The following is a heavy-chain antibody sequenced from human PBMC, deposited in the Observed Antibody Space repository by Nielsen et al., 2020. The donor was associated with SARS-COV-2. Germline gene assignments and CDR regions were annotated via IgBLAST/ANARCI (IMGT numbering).Heavy chain of an antibody. V-gene: IGHV1-18*01. J-gene: IGHJ4*02. D-gene: IGHD6-19*01. CDR2: ISGFNGNT. Sequence: ASVKVSCKAFGYTFSNFGLSWVRQAPGRGLEWIGWISGFNGNTNYLQKFKGRVTMTTHSSTGTVYMELRSLRADDTAIYYCARWRTYGNGWDFWGQGTLVTVSS. CDR1: GYTFSNFG. CDR3: ARWRTYGNGWDF.